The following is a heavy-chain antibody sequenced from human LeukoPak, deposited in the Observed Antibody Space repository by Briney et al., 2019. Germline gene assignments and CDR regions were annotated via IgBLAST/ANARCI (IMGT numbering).Heavy chain of an antibody. J-gene: IGHJ6*02. V-gene: IGHV3-23*01. CDR2: ISGSGGSS. CDR3: ARGYSSSWYDYYYYGMDV. Sequence: GGSLRLSCAASGFTFSSYAMSWVRQAPGKGLEWVSAISGSGGSSYYADSVKGRFTISRDNSKNTLYLQMNSLRAEDTAVYYCARGYSSSWYDYYYYGMDVWGQGTSVTVSS. D-gene: IGHD6-13*01. CDR1: GFTFSSYA.